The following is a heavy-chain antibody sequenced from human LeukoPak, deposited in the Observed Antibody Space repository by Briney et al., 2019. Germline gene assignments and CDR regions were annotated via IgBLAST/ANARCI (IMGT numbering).Heavy chain of an antibody. V-gene: IGHV1-69*01. CDR1: GGTFSGSA. CDR2: IIPIFGTA. D-gene: IGHD4-11*01. J-gene: IGHJ3*02. CDR3: ARAIVAVTTPNGAFDI. Sequence: ASVKVSCKASGGTFSGSAISWVRQAPGHGLEWMGGIIPIFGTANYAQKFQGRVTITADESTSTAYMELNSLRSEDSAVYYCARAIVAVTTPNGAFDIWGQGTMVTVSS.